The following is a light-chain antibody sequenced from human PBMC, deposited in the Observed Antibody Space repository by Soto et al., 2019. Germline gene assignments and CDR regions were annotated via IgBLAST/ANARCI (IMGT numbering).Light chain of an antibody. Sequence: DIQMTQSPSSLSASVGDRVTITCRASQSISSYLNWYQQKPGKAPKLLIYAASSLQSGVPSRFSSSGPRTDFTLTISSLQPEDFATYYCQQSYSTPRTFGQGTKVDIK. CDR1: QSISSY. CDR3: QQSYSTPRT. V-gene: IGKV1-39*01. J-gene: IGKJ1*01. CDR2: AAS.